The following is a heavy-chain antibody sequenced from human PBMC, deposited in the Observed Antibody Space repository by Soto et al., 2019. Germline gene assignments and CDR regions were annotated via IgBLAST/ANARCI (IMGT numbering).Heavy chain of an antibody. CDR3: ARYDYGSGNDYNIDY. CDR1: TESFSTYY. CDR2: IHHSGST. J-gene: IGHJ4*02. Sequence: PSETLSLTCAVHTESFSTYYCIWTRQPPGKGLEWIGEIHHSGSTNYNPSLKSRVTISVEKSKNQFSLKLSSVTAADTAVYYCARYDYGSGNDYNIDYWGQGILVTVSS. D-gene: IGHD3-10*01. V-gene: IGHV4-34*01.